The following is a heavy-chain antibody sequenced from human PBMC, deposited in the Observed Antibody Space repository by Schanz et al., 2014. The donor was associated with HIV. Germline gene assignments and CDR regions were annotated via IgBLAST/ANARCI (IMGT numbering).Heavy chain of an antibody. V-gene: IGHV3-30-3*01. Sequence: QVQLVESGGGLVQPGGSLRLSCAASEFKFRTFAMHWVRQAPGKGLEWVAVISYDGTDKYYADSVKGRFTISRDNVKDTLFLQLNSLRPDDSAIYYCARADYGSGSFHNGPDYWGQGTLVTVSS. CDR1: EFKFRTFA. CDR2: ISYDGTDK. J-gene: IGHJ4*02. CDR3: ARADYGSGSFHNGPDY. D-gene: IGHD3-10*01.